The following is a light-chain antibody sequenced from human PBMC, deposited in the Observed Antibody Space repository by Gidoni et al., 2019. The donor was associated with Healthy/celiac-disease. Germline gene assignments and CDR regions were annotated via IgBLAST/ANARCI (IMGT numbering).Light chain of an antibody. V-gene: IGLV2-14*01. Sequence: QSALTQLASASGSPGQSITISCTGTSSDVGGYNYVSWYQQHPGKAPKLKIYDVSNRPSGVSNRFSGSKSGNTASLTISGLQAEDEADYYCSSYTSSSTYVVFGGGTKLTVL. CDR3: SSYTSSSTYVV. CDR1: SSDVGGYNY. J-gene: IGLJ2*01. CDR2: DVS.